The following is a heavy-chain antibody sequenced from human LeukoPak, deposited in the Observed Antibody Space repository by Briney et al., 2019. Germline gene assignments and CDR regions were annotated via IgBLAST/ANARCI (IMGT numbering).Heavy chain of an antibody. CDR1: GFTFDGYG. V-gene: IGHV3-48*03. CDR3: AELGITMIGGV. Sequence: GGSLRLSCAASGFTFDGYGMSWVRQAPGKGLEWVSYISSSGSTIYYADSVKGRFTISRDNAKNSLYLQMNSLRAEDTAVYYCAELGITMIGGVWGKGTTVTISS. CDR2: ISSSGSTI. J-gene: IGHJ6*04. D-gene: IGHD3-10*02.